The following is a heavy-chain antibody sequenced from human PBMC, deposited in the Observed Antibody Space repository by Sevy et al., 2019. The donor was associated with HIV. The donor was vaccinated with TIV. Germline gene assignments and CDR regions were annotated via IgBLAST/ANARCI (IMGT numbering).Heavy chain of an antibody. V-gene: IGHV1-69*13. J-gene: IGHJ4*02. CDR1: GGTFSSYA. D-gene: IGHD3-10*01. CDR2: IIPIFGTA. Sequence: ASVKVSCKASGGTFSSYAISWVRQAPGQGLEWMGGIIPIFGTANYAQKFQGRVTITADESTSTAYMELSSLRSEDTAMYYCARGGHRISGGWDYWGQGTLVTVSS. CDR3: ARGGHRISGGWDY.